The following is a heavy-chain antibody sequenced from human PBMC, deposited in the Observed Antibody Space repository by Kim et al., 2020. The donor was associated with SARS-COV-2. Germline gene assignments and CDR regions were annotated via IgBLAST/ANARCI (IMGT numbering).Heavy chain of an antibody. Sequence: GGSLRLSCAASGFTFSDSAMHWVRQASGKGLEWVGRIRSKANSYATAYAESVKGRFTISRDDSKNTAYLQMNSLKTEDTAVYYCTRHQEGIWGQGTMVTVSS. CDR1: GFTFSDSA. V-gene: IGHV3-73*01. J-gene: IGHJ3*02. CDR3: TRHQEGI. CDR2: IRSKANSYAT.